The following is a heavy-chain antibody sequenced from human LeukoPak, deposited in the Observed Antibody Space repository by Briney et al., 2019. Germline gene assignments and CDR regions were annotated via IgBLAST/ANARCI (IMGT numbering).Heavy chain of an antibody. V-gene: IGHV1-18*01. CDR3: ARGPSTVATRQDY. Sequence: ASVKVSCKASGYTFSTYPMNWVRQAPEQGLEWMGWISVYNGNTNYAQKLQGRVTMTTDTSTSTAYMELRSLRSDDTAVYYCARGPSTVATRQDYWGQGTLVTVSS. D-gene: IGHD6-6*01. CDR2: ISVYNGNT. CDR1: GYTFSTYP. J-gene: IGHJ4*02.